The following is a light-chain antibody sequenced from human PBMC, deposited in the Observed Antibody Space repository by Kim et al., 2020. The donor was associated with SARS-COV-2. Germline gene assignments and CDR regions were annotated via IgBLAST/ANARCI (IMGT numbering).Light chain of an antibody. V-gene: IGKV3-11*01. CDR2: DAS. Sequence: WSPGERATRSCRASQSVSSYLAWYQQKPGQAPRLLIYDASNRATGIPARFSGSGSGTDFTLTISSLEPEDFAVYYCQQRSNWLTFGGGTKVDIK. CDR1: QSVSSY. CDR3: QQRSNWLT. J-gene: IGKJ4*01.